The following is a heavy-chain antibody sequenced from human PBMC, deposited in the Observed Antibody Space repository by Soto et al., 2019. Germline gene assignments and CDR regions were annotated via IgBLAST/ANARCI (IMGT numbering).Heavy chain of an antibody. D-gene: IGHD4-17*01. CDR3: AREGVTTVTTLDLSYFDY. Sequence: GESLKISCAASGFTFSSYGMHWVRQAPGKGLEWVAVIWYDGSNKYYADSVKGRFTISRDNSKNTLYLQMNSLRAEDTAVYYCAREGVTTVTTLDLSYFDYWGQGTLVTVSS. J-gene: IGHJ4*02. CDR2: IWYDGSNK. CDR1: GFTFSSYG. V-gene: IGHV3-33*01.